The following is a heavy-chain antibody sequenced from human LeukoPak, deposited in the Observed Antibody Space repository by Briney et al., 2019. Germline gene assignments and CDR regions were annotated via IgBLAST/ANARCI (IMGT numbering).Heavy chain of an antibody. V-gene: IGHV3-21*01. Sequence: PGGSLRLSCAASGFTFSSYSMNWVRQAPGKGLEWVSSISSSSSYIYYADSVKGRFTISRGNAKNSLYLQMNSLRAEDTAVYYCARNSVVVVNNAFDIWGQGTMVTVSS. CDR1: GFTFSSYS. CDR3: ARNSVVVVNNAFDI. CDR2: ISSSSSYI. D-gene: IGHD3-22*01. J-gene: IGHJ3*02.